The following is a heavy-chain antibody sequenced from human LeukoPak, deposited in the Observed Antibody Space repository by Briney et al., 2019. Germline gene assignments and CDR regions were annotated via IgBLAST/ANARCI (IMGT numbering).Heavy chain of an antibody. V-gene: IGHV1-69*05. J-gene: IGHJ6*03. CDR1: GGTFSSYA. CDR3: ARTVGFYYYNDV. Sequence: ASVKVSCKASGGTFSSYAISWVRQAPGQGLEWMGGIIPIFGTANYAQKFQGRVTITTDESTSTAYMELSSLRSEDTAVYYWARTVGFYYYNDVLGKGNTVNGSS. CDR2: IIPIFGTA. D-gene: IGHD4-11*01.